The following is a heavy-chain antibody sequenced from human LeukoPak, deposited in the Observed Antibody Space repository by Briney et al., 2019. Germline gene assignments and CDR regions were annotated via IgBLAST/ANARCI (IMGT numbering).Heavy chain of an antibody. CDR3: ARTRPRGTERYYDFWSGYYSWFDP. CDR2: ISAYNGNT. J-gene: IGHJ5*02. CDR1: GYTFTSYG. Sequence: ASMKVSCKASGYTFTSYGISWVRQAPGQGLEWMGWISAYNGNTNYAQKLQGRVTMTTDTSTSTAYMELRSLRSDDTAVYYCARTRPRGTERYYDFWSGYYSWFDPWGQGTLVTVSS. D-gene: IGHD3-3*01. V-gene: IGHV1-18*01.